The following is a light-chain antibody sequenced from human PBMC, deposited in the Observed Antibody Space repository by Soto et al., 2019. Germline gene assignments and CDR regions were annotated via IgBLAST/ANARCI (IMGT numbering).Light chain of an antibody. CDR1: SSNIGAGYD. CDR3: QSYDSSLSVV. V-gene: IGLV1-40*01. J-gene: IGLJ2*01. CDR2: GNN. Sequence: QSVLPQLPSVSGAPGQRGTISCTWSSSNIGAGYDVHWYQQLPGTAPKLLIYGNNNRPSGVPDRFSGSKSGTSASLAITGLQAGDEADYYCQSYDSSLSVVFGGGTKLTVL.